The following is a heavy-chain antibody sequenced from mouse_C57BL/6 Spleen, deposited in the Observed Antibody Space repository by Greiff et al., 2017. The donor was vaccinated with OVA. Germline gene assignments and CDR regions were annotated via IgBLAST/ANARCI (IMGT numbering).Heavy chain of an antibody. CDR3: ARQTRDYDSGGYAMDY. CDR1: GYTFTSYW. CDR2: LDPSDSYT. Sequence: QVQLQQPGAELVMPGASVKLSCKASGYTFTSYWMHWVKQRPGQGLEWIGELDPSDSYTNYNQKFKGKSTLTVDKSSSTAYMQLSSLTSEDSAVYYCARQTRDYDSGGYAMDYWGQGTSVTVSS. J-gene: IGHJ4*01. V-gene: IGHV1-69*01. D-gene: IGHD2-4*01.